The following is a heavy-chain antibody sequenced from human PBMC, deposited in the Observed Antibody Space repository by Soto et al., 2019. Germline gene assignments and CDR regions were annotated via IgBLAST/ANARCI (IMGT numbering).Heavy chain of an antibody. J-gene: IGHJ4*02. D-gene: IGHD4-17*01. Sequence: SETLSLTCAVYGGSFSGYYWSWIRQPPGKGLEWIGEINHSGTTNYNPSLKSRVTISVDLSKNQFSLRLSSVTTADTALYYCARTTAVPNSLRSRYFFDYWGQGTLVTVSS. V-gene: IGHV4-34*01. CDR1: GGSFSGYY. CDR3: ARTTAVPNSLRSRYFFDY. CDR2: INHSGTT.